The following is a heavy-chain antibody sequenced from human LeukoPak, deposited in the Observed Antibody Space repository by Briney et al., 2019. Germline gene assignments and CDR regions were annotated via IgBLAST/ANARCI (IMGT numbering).Heavy chain of an antibody. CDR1: GYTFTNYG. CDR2: ISAYNGNA. Sequence: ASVKVSCKASGYTFTNYGISWVRQAPGQGLEWMGWISAYNGNADYAQKFQGRVTMTTDTSTSIGYMELRTLRSDDTAVYHCARVGEYCSGDSCLDYWGQGTLVTVSS. V-gene: IGHV1-18*01. J-gene: IGHJ4*02. D-gene: IGHD2-15*01. CDR3: ARVGEYCSGDSCLDY.